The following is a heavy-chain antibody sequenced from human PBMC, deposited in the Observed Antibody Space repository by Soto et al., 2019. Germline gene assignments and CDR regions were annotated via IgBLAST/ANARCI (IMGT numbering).Heavy chain of an antibody. J-gene: IGHJ4*02. CDR1: GFTFSSYA. V-gene: IGHV3-23*01. D-gene: IGHD3-9*01. CDR3: AKVSTTTYYDILTGYYFFDY. Sequence: GGSLRFSCAASGFTFSSYAMSWVRQAPGKGLEWVSAISGSGGSTYYADSVKGRFTISRDNSKNTLYLQMNSLRAEDTAVYYCAKVSTTTYYDILTGYYFFDYWGQGTLVTVSS. CDR2: ISGSGGST.